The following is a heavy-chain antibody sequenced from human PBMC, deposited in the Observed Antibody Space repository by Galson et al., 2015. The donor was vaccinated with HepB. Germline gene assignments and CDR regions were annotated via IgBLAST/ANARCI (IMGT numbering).Heavy chain of an antibody. Sequence: PALVKPTQTLTLTCTFSGFSLSTSGVGVGWIRQPPGKALGWLALIYWDDDKRYSPSLKSRLTITKDTSKNQVVLTMTNMDPVDTATYYCAHRYSYGYPWAYRGQPYYFDYWGQGTLVTVSS. J-gene: IGHJ4*02. CDR3: AHRYSYGYPWAYRGQPYYFDY. CDR2: IYWDDDK. V-gene: IGHV2-5*02. D-gene: IGHD5-18*01. CDR1: GFSLSTSGVG.